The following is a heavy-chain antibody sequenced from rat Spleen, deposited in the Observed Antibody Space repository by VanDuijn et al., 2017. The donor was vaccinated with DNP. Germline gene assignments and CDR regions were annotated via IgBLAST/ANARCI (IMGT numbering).Heavy chain of an antibody. V-gene: IGHV5-25*01. CDR1: GFTFSNYD. CDR2: ISPSGGST. Sequence: EVQLVESGGGLVQPGRSLKLSCAASGFTFSNYDMAWVRQAPTKGLEWVASISPSGGSTYYRDSVKGRFTVSRDNAKSSLYLQMDSLRSEDTATYYCARYVDSPFRYWGQGVMVTVSS. CDR3: ARYVDSPFRY. D-gene: IGHD3-1*01. J-gene: IGHJ2*01.